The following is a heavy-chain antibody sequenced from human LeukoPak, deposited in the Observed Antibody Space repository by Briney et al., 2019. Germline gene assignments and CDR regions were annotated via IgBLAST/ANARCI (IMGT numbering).Heavy chain of an antibody. D-gene: IGHD2-2*01. V-gene: IGHV1-69*04. CDR1: GGTFSSYA. CDR2: IIPILGIA. CDR3: AIGREVIVVVPAAMSGGGNNYYYGMDV. Sequence: GASVKVSCKASGGTFSSYAISWVRQAPGQGLEWMGRIIPILGIANYAQKFQGRVTITADKSTSTAYMELSSLRSEDTAVYYCAIGREVIVVVPAAMSGGGNNYYYGMDVWGQGTTVTVSS. J-gene: IGHJ6*02.